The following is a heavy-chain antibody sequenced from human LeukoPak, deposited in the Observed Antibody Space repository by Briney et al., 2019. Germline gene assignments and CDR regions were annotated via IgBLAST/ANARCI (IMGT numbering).Heavy chain of an antibody. CDR1: GFIFSRYW. Sequence: GRSLRLSCAASGFIFSRYWMNWVRQAPGKGPVWVSRINSDGSSTSYADSVKGRFTISRDNAKNTLYLQMNSLRAEDTAVYYCARDPRYCGGDCYTFDYWGQGTLVTVSS. J-gene: IGHJ4*02. V-gene: IGHV3-74*01. CDR2: INSDGSST. D-gene: IGHD2-21*02. CDR3: ARDPRYCGGDCYTFDY.